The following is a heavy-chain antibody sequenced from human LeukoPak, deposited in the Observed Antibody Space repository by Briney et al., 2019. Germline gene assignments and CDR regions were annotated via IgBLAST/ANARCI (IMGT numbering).Heavy chain of an antibody. D-gene: IGHD3-3*01. CDR2: ISFDGRDE. V-gene: IGHV3-30*18. J-gene: IGHJ5*02. CDR3: VKGYNVRSAISCYGP. CDR1: GFTFSNYA. Sequence: PGGSLRLSCEASGFTFSNYAMYWVRQAPGKGLEWVAFISFDGRDETYADSVKGRFTISRDASKNTLYLEMNSLRAEDTAVNHCVKGYNVRSAISCYGPWGQGTLVTVSS.